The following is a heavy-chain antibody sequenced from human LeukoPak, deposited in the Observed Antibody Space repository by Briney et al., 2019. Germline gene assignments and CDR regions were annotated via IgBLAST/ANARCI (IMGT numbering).Heavy chain of an antibody. V-gene: IGHV3-30*03. CDR1: GFTFSNYA. CDR2: ISYDGSNK. J-gene: IGHJ4*01. Sequence: GGSLRLSCAASGFTFSNYAMHWVRQAPGKGLEWVAIISYDGSNKYYADSVKGRFTISRDNSKSTLYLQMNSLRPEDTAVYYCAVAAFDYWGHGTLVTVSS. D-gene: IGHD2-15*01. CDR3: AVAAFDY.